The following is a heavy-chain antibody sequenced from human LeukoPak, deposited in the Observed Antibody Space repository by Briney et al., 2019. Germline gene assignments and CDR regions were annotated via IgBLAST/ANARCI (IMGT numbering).Heavy chain of an antibody. J-gene: IGHJ4*02. CDR1: GGTFSSYA. V-gene: IGHV1-69*13. Sequence: GASVKVSCTASGGTFSSYAISWVRQAPGQGLEWMGGIIPIFGTANYAQKFQGRVTITADESTSTAYMELSSLRSEDTAVYYCATIDEVGATAIEGNYWGQGTLVTVSS. CDR3: ATIDEVGATAIEGNY. D-gene: IGHD1-26*01. CDR2: IIPIFGTA.